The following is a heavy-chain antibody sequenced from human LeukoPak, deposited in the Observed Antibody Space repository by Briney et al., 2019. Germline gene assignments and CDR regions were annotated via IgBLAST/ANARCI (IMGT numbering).Heavy chain of an antibody. D-gene: IGHD3-10*01. Sequence: ASVKVSCKASGYTFTGYYMHWVRQATGQGLEWMGWMNPNSGNTDYAQKFQGRVTMTTDASTSTAYMDLRSLRSDDTAVYYCVREVTMVRGVITFYHYNGMDVWGQGTAVTVSS. V-gene: IGHV1-2*02. CDR3: VREVTMVRGVITFYHYNGMDV. J-gene: IGHJ6*02. CDR2: MNPNSGNT. CDR1: GYTFTGYY.